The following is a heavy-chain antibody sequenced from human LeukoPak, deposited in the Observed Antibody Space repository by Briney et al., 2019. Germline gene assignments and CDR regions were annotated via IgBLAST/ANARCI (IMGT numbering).Heavy chain of an antibody. CDR3: ARGYDSGVSFY. J-gene: IGHJ4*02. CDR1: GFTFSNYW. CDR2: INRDGSER. V-gene: IGHV3-7*03. D-gene: IGHD3-10*01. Sequence: GGSLRLSCAASGFTFSNYWMTWVRQAPGKGLEWVANINRDGSERYYVDSVKGRFTISRDDAKSSLYLQMNSLRAEDTAVYFCARGYDSGVSFYWGPGTLVTVSS.